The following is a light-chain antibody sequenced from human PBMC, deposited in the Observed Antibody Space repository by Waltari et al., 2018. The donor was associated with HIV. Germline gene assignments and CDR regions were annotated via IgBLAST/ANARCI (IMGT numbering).Light chain of an antibody. Sequence: SALTQPASVSGSPGQSITISCTGSSSDVGNFNLVSWYQQHPGKAPRLMIYEVSKRPSGVSDRFSGSKSGNTASLTISGLQAEDEADYYCCSYAGSSTFDVIFGGGTKLTVL. CDR2: EVS. V-gene: IGLV2-23*02. CDR3: CSYAGSSTFDVI. CDR1: SSDVGNFNL. J-gene: IGLJ2*01.